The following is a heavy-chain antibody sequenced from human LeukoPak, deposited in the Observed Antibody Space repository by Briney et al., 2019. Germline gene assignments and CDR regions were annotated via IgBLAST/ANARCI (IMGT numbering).Heavy chain of an antibody. V-gene: IGHV1-18*04. D-gene: IGHD3-22*01. CDR1: GYTFTGYY. Sequence: ASVKVSCKASGYTFTGYYMHWVRQAPGQGLEWMGWISAYNGNTNYAQKLQGRVTMTTDTSTSTAYMELRSLRSDDTAVYYCARSFSYYDSIGDWGQGTLVTVSS. J-gene: IGHJ4*02. CDR3: ARSFSYYDSIGD. CDR2: ISAYNGNT.